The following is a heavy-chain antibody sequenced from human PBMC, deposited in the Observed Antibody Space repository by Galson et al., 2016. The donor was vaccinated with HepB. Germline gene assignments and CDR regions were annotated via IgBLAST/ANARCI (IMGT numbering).Heavy chain of an antibody. CDR1: GFTFSSYA. D-gene: IGHD5-18*01. V-gene: IGHV3-30-3*01. CDR3: ARGMFTYGYLHY. J-gene: IGHJ4*02. CDR2: ISYDGSKK. Sequence: SLRLSCAASGFTFSSYAIHWVRQAPGKGLEWVAVISYDGSKKYYADSVEGRFTISRDNSKNTLSLQMNSLRAEDTAVYYCARGMFTYGYLHYWCQGTLVTVSS.